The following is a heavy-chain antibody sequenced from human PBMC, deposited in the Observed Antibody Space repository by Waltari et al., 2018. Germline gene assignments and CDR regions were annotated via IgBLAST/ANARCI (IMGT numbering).Heavy chain of an antibody. CDR3: AREVVPPHTIVVNWFDP. V-gene: IGHV7-4-1*02. J-gene: IGHJ5*02. D-gene: IGHD2-2*01. Sequence: QVQLAQSGSELKKPGASVKISCKPSGSTLPDNALHWVRQAPGQGLELMGWITTNTGNPTYAQGFTGRFVFSLDTSVSTAYLQITSLKTEDSAVYYCAREVVPPHTIVVNWFDPWGQGTLVTVSS. CDR2: ITTNTGNP. CDR1: GSTLPDNA.